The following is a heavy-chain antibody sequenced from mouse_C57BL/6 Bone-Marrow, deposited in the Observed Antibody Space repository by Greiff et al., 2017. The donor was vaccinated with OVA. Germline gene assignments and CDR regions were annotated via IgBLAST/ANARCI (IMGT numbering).Heavy chain of an antibody. J-gene: IGHJ3*01. V-gene: IGHV1-7*01. CDR1: GYTFTRYW. CDR3: ARGQLRLRGAY. Sequence: VQLQQSGAELAKPGASVKLSCKASGYTFTRYWMHWVTQRPGQGLEWIGYINPSSGYTKYNQKFKDKATLTADKSSSTAYMQLSSLTYEDSAVYYCARGQLRLRGAYWGQGTLVTVSA. D-gene: IGHD3-2*02. CDR2: INPSSGYT.